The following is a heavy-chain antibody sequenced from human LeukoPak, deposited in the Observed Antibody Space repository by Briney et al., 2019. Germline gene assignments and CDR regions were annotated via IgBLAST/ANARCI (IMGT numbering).Heavy chain of an antibody. CDR3: ARSPDEYSSSGYYMDV. D-gene: IGHD6-6*01. Sequence: ASVKVSCKASGYTFTSYGISWVRQAPGQGLEWMGWMNPNSGNTGYAQKFQGRVTITRNTSISTAYMELSSLRSEDTAVYYCARSPDEYSSSGYYMDVWGKGTTVTVSS. CDR2: MNPNSGNT. V-gene: IGHV1-8*03. CDR1: GYTFTSYG. J-gene: IGHJ6*03.